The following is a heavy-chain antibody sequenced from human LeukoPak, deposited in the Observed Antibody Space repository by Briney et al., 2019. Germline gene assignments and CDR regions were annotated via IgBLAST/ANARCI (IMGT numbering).Heavy chain of an antibody. Sequence: SETLSLTCAVYGGSFSGYYWSWIRQPPGKGLEWIGEINHSGSTNYNPSLKSRVTISVDTSKNQFSLKLSSVTAADPAVYYCARGRGIFGVVDAFDIWGQGTMVTVSS. D-gene: IGHD3-3*01. CDR1: GGSFSGYY. J-gene: IGHJ3*02. V-gene: IGHV4-34*01. CDR2: INHSGST. CDR3: ARGRGIFGVVDAFDI.